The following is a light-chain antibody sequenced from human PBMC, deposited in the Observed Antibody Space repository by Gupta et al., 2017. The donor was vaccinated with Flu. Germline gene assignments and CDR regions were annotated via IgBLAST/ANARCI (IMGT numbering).Light chain of an antibody. CDR1: SSNIGANYD. V-gene: IGLV1-40*01. J-gene: IGLJ1*01. Sequence: QSVLTQPPSVSGAPGQRVTISCTGSSSNIGANYDVHWYQHLPGTALQLLIHGNNNRPSGVPDRFAASKSGTSASLVITGLQADDEADDYCQSFDGNLSAYVFGSGTSVTV. CDR3: QSFDGNLSAYV. CDR2: GNN.